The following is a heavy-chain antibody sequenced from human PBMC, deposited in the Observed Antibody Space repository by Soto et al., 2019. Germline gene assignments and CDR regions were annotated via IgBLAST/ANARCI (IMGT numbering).Heavy chain of an antibody. D-gene: IGHD2-21*01. V-gene: IGHV5-51*01. CDR3: ARRHYCRGDCTMIRGYYYGMDV. J-gene: IGHJ6*02. Sequence: GESLKISCKGSGYIFTDHCIVWVRQMSVKGLEWVGIICPGYSNIIYSPSVQGQVTISADMSISTAYLQWSSLKASDTAIYYCARRHYCRGDCTMIRGYYYGMDVWGQGTTVT. CDR2: ICPGYSNI. CDR1: GYIFTDHC.